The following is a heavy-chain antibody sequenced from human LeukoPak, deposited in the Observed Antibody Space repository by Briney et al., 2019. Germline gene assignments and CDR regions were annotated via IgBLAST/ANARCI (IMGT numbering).Heavy chain of an antibody. V-gene: IGHV3-9*01. D-gene: IGHD3-22*01. CDR2: ISWNSGSI. Sequence: GGSLRLSCAASGFTFDDYAMRWVRQAPGKGLEWVSGISWNSGSIGYADSVKGRFTISRDNAKNSLYLQMNSLRAEDTALYYCAKEGGYYYDSSGYYYDYWGQGTLVTVSS. CDR3: AKEGGYYYDSSGYYYDY. J-gene: IGHJ4*02. CDR1: GFTFDDYA.